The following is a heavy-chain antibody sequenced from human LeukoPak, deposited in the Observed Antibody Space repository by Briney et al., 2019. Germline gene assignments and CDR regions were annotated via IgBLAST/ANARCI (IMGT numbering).Heavy chain of an antibody. CDR2: IIPILGIA. CDR1: GGTFSSYT. D-gene: IGHD3-16*02. CDR3: RIRLGELSNFDY. V-gene: IGHV1-69*02. Sequence: SVKVSCKASGGTFSSYTISWVRQAPGQGLEWMGRIIPILGIANYAQKFQGRVTITADKSTSTAYMELSSLRSEDTAVYYCRIRLGELSNFDYWGQGTLVTVSS. J-gene: IGHJ4*02.